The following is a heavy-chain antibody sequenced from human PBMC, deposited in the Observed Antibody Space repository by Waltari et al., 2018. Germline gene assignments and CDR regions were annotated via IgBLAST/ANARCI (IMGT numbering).Heavy chain of an antibody. D-gene: IGHD3-3*01. CDR1: GYSISSGYY. CDR2: IYHSGST. Sequence: QVQLQESGPGLVKPSETLSLTCAVSGYSISSGYYWGWIRQPTGKGLEWIGSIYHSGSTYYNPSLKSRVTISVDTSKNQFSLKLSSVTAADTAVYYCARTIANWYFDLWGRGTLVTVSS. J-gene: IGHJ2*01. V-gene: IGHV4-38-2*01. CDR3: ARTIANWYFDL.